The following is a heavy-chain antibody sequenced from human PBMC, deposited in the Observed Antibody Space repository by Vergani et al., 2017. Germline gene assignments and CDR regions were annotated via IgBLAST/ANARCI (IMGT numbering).Heavy chain of an antibody. J-gene: IGHJ4*02. CDR3: ARGVTDGGY. V-gene: IGHV1-69*02. CDR1: GGTFSSYT. D-gene: IGHD2-8*01. CDR2: IIPILGIA. Sequence: QVQLVQSGAEVKKPGSSVKVSCKASGGTFSSYTISWVRQAPGQGLEWMGRIIPILGIANYAQKFQGRVTITADKSTSTAYMELRSLRSDDTAVYYCARGVTDGGYWGQGTLVTVSS.